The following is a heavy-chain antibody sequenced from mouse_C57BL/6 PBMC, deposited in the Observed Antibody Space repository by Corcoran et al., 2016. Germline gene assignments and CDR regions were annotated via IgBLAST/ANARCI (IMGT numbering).Heavy chain of an antibody. J-gene: IGHJ4*01. Sequence: EVQLQQSGPELVKPGASVKISCKASGYTFTDYYMNWVKQSHGKSLEWIGDINPNNGGTSYNQKFKGKATLTVDKSSSTAYMELRSLTSEDSAVYYCANYGYDYAMDYWGQGTSVTVSS. CDR1: GYTFTDYY. D-gene: IGHD2-2*01. V-gene: IGHV1-26*01. CDR2: INPNNGGT. CDR3: ANYGYDYAMDY.